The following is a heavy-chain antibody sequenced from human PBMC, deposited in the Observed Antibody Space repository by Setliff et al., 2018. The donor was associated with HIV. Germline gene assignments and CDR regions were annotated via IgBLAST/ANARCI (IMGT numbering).Heavy chain of an antibody. J-gene: IGHJ3*02. V-gene: IGHV4-59*08. D-gene: IGHD3-22*01. Sequence: PSETLSLTCIVSGASISSNTWSWIRQSPEKGLEWLGNIHYSGTSNYNSSLKSRIVISLDTSKKQFSLHFYSVTAADTAVYYCARSRIRGYYDTSPAMAFDIWGQGTMVTVSS. CDR3: ARSRIRGYYDTSPAMAFDI. CDR1: GASISSNT. CDR2: IHYSGTS.